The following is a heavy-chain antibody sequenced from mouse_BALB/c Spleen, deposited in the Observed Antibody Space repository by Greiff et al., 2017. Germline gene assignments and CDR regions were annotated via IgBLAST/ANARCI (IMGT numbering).Heavy chain of an antibody. V-gene: IGHV3-2*02. CDR3: AREGGTMDY. CDR1: GYSITSDYA. D-gene: IGHD4-1*01. CDR2: ISYSGST. Sequence: DVKLVESGPGLVKPSQSLSLTCTVTGYSITSDYAWNWIRQFPGNKLEWMGYISYSGSTSYNPSLKSRISITRDTSKNQFFLQLNSVTTEDTATYYCAREGGTMDYWGQGTSVTVSS. J-gene: IGHJ4*01.